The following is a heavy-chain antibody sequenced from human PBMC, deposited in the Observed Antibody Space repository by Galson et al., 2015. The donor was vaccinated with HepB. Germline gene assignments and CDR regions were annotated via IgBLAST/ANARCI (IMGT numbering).Heavy chain of an antibody. CDR3: AREGVGITMVRGVPNWFDP. CDR1: GYTFTGYY. D-gene: IGHD3-10*01. Sequence: SVKVSCKASGYTFTGYYMHWVRQAPGQGLEWMGRINPNSGGTNYAQKFQGRVTMTGDTSISTAYMELSRLRSDDTAVYYCAREGVGITMVRGVPNWFDPWGQGTLVTVSS. CDR2: INPNSGGT. V-gene: IGHV1-2*06. J-gene: IGHJ5*02.